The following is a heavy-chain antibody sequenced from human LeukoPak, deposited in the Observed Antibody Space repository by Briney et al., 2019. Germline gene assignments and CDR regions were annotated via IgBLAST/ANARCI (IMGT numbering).Heavy chain of an antibody. CDR1: EFTFSSYS. V-gene: IGHV3-21*01. CDR2: ISSSSSYI. D-gene: IGHD6-19*01. CDR3: ARDSPIAVAEGY. Sequence: GGSLRLSCAASEFTFSSYSMNWVRQAPGKGLEWVSSISSSSSYIYYADSVKGRFTISRDNAKNSLYLQMNSLRAEDTAVYYCARDSPIAVAEGYWGQGTLVTVSS. J-gene: IGHJ4*02.